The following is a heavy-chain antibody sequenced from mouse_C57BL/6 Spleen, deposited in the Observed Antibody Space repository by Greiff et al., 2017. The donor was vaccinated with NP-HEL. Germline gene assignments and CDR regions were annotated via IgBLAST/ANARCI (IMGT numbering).Heavy chain of an antibody. D-gene: IGHD2-3*01. Sequence: VQLQQSGAELVKPGASVKLSCKASGYTFTSYWMQWVKQRPGQGLEWIGEIDPSDSYTNYNQKFKGKATLTVDTSSSTAYMQLSSVTSEDSAVYYCARGWLLDYWGQGTTLTVSS. CDR2: IDPSDSYT. J-gene: IGHJ2*01. CDR1: GYTFTSYW. CDR3: ARGWLLDY. V-gene: IGHV1-50*01.